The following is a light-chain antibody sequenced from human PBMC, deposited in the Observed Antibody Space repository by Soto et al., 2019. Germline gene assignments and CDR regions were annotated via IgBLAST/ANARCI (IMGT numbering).Light chain of an antibody. CDR1: QSISSY. V-gene: IGKV1-39*01. J-gene: IGKJ1*01. Sequence: DIQMTQSPSSLSASVGDRVTITCRASQSISSYLNWYQQKPGRAPKLLLYAASSLQSGVPSSFSGSVSGTDFTLTISSLQPEDCETYYCQQSYSTPVAFGQGTKVEIK. CDR2: AAS. CDR3: QQSYSTPVA.